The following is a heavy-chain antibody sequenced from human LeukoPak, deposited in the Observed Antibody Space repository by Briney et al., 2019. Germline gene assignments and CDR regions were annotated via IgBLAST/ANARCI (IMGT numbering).Heavy chain of an antibody. Sequence: GGSLRLSCAASGFTFNNAWMSWVRQAPGKGLEWVGRIKSKTDGGTTDYAAPVKGRFTISRDDSKNTLYLQMNSLKTEDTAVYYCTTAGLDNSNYLFSYWGQGTLVTVSS. V-gene: IGHV3-15*01. CDR3: TTAGLDNSNYLFSY. D-gene: IGHD4-11*01. CDR1: GFTFNNAW. J-gene: IGHJ4*02. CDR2: IKSKTDGGTT.